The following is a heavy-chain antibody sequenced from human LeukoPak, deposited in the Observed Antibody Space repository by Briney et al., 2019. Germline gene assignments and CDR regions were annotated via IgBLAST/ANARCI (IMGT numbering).Heavy chain of an antibody. CDR1: GFTFSTYW. D-gene: IGHD1-7*01. V-gene: IGHV3-74*01. Sequence: GGSLRLSCSASGFTFSTYWMHWVRQAPGKGLVWVSRISSDGTNTNYADSVKGRFTISRDNAKNTLYLQMNSLRAEDTAVYYCAREQLRPGSGDAFDIWGQGTMVTVSS. CDR3: AREQLRPGSGDAFDI. CDR2: ISSDGTNT. J-gene: IGHJ3*02.